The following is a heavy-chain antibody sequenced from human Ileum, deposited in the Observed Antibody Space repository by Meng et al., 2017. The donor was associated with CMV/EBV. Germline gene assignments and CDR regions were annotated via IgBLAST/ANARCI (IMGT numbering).Heavy chain of an antibody. J-gene: IGHJ6*02. CDR3: ARVMDNNWYSRYYSMDV. CDR1: GFSFTSHG. Sequence: GGSLRLSCAASGFSFTSHGMHWVRQAPGKGLEWVSFIPYDESYNYYADSVKGRFTISKDNSKNALYLQMNSLTTEDTAVYYCARVMDNNWYSRYYSMDVWGRGTTVTVSS. D-gene: IGHD2-21*01. CDR2: IPYDESYN. V-gene: IGHV3-30*02.